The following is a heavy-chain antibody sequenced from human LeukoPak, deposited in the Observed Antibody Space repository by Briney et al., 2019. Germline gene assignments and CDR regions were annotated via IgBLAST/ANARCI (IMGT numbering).Heavy chain of an antibody. V-gene: IGHV4-59*08. Sequence: SETLSLTCTVSGGSISSYYWSWIRQPPGKGLEWIAYIYYSGSTNYNPSLKSRVTISVDTSKNQFSLKLSSVTAADTAVYYCARQESYYYDSSGYNAFDIWGQGTMVTVSS. CDR1: GGSISSYY. D-gene: IGHD3-22*01. J-gene: IGHJ3*02. CDR2: IYYSGST. CDR3: ARQESYYYDSSGYNAFDI.